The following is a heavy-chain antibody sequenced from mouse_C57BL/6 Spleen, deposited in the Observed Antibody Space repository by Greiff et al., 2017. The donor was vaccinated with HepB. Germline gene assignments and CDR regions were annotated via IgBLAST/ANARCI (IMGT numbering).Heavy chain of an antibody. Sequence: VMLVESGAELVKPGASVKISCKASGYAFSSYWMNWVKQRPGKGLEWIGQIYPGDGDTNYNGKFKGKATLTADKSSSTAYMQLSSLTSEDSAVYVCARGLRREFAYWGQGTLVTVSA. V-gene: IGHV1-80*01. CDR3: ARGLRREFAY. D-gene: IGHD2-2*01. J-gene: IGHJ3*01. CDR1: GYAFSSYW. CDR2: IYPGDGDT.